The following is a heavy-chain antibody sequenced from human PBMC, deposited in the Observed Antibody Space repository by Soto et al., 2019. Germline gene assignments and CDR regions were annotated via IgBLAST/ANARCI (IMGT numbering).Heavy chain of an antibody. D-gene: IGHD2-15*01. V-gene: IGHV4-31*03. Sequence: QVQLQESGPGLVKPSQTLSLTCTVSGGSISSGGYYWSWIRQHPGKGLEWIGYIYYSGSTYYNPSLKSRVTISVDTSKNQFSLKLSSVTAADTAVYYCARDLVVVAATPSGWFDPWGQGTLVTVSS. J-gene: IGHJ5*02. CDR3: ARDLVVVAATPSGWFDP. CDR1: GGSISSGGYY. CDR2: IYYSGST.